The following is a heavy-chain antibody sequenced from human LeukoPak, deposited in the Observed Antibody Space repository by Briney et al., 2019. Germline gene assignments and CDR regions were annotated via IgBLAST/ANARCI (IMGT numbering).Heavy chain of an antibody. J-gene: IGHJ3*02. D-gene: IGHD6-13*01. V-gene: IGHV1-46*01. CDR3: ARGLQQLADVFDI. CDR2: INPSGGTT. CDR1: GYTFTSYY. Sequence: ASVKVSCKASGYTFTSYYMHWMRLAPGQGLEWMAMINPSGGTTSYAQKFQGRVTMTRDTSTSTVYMELSSLRSEDTAVYYCARGLQQLADVFDIWGQGTMVTVSS.